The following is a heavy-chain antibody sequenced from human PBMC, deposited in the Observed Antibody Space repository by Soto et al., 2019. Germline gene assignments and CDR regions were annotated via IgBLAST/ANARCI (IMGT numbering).Heavy chain of an antibody. V-gene: IGHV3-23*01. J-gene: IGHJ4*02. CDR1: GFTFSSHA. CDR3: AKEIFAAAYAATSAFDL. D-gene: IGHD2-8*01. CDR2: VDGSGGDT. Sequence: GGSLRLSCAASGFTFSSHAMGWLRQAPGTGPEWVAFVDGSGGDTSYADSVKGRFIVSRDNSDNSLFLHMSSLRAEDTGRYFCAKEIFAAAYAATSAFDLWGQGTLVTVSS.